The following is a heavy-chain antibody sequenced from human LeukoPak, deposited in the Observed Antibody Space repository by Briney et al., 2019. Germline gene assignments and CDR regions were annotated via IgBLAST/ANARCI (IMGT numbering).Heavy chain of an antibody. D-gene: IGHD5-18*01. J-gene: IGHJ4*02. CDR3: ASLGAMDPDGFDY. V-gene: IGHV4-59*01. Sequence: PSETLSLTCTVSGGSISSYYWSWIRQPPGKGLEWIGYIYYSGSTNYNPSLKSRVTISVDTSKNQFSLKLSSVTAADTAVYYCASLGAMDPDGFDYWGQGTLVIVSS. CDR2: IYYSGST. CDR1: GGSISSYY.